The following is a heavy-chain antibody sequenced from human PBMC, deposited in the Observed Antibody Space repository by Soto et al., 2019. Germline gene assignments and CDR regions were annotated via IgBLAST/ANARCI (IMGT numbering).Heavy chain of an antibody. CDR1: GGSFSGYY. Sequence: SETLSLTCGVYGGSFSGYYWSWIRQPPGKGLEWIGEINHSGSTNYNPSLKSRVTISVDTSKNQFSLKLSSVTAADTAVYYCARGQGSGWYGSYWGQGTLVTVSS. V-gene: IGHV4-34*01. J-gene: IGHJ4*02. CDR3: ARGQGSGWYGSY. CDR2: INHSGST. D-gene: IGHD6-19*01.